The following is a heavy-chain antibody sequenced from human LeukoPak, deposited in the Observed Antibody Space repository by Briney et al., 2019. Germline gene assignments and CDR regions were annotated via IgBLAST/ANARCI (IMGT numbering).Heavy chain of an antibody. V-gene: IGHV3-33*08. J-gene: IGHJ6*02. CDR1: GFTFSSYA. CDR2: IWYDGSNK. CDR3: ARDRLRSLEYYGMDV. D-gene: IGHD3-3*01. Sequence: GGSLRLSCAASGFTFSSYAMSWVRQAPGKGLEWVAVIWYDGSNKYYADSVKGRFTISRDNFKNTLCLQMNSLRAEDTAVYYCARDRLRSLEYYGMDVWGQGTTVTVSS.